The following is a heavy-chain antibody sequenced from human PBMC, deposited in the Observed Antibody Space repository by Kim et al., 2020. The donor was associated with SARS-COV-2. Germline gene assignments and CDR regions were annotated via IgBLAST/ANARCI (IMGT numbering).Heavy chain of an antibody. J-gene: IGHJ6*02. CDR1: GYTFTGYY. V-gene: IGHV1-2*06. Sequence: ASVKVSCKASGYTFTGYYMHWVRQAPGQGLEWMGRINPNSGGTNYAQKFQGRVTMTRDTSISTAYMELSRLRSDDTAVYYCARDPTLVITMVRGAPIRSGMDVWGQGTTVTVSS. CDR3: ARDPTLVITMVRGAPIRSGMDV. CDR2: INPNSGGT. D-gene: IGHD3-10*01.